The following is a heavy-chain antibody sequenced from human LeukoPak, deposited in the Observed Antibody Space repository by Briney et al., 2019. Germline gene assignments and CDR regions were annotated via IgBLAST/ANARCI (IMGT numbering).Heavy chain of an antibody. CDR3: ASGRRYDILTGWDFYFDL. V-gene: IGHV4-34*01. Sequence: SETLSLTCAVYGGSFSAYYWSWVRQPPGKGLEWIGEINHSGATNCNPSLKSRVTISVDTSKNQFSLKLSSVTAADTAVYYCASGRRYDILTGWDFYFDLWDRGTLVTVSS. J-gene: IGHJ2*01. D-gene: IGHD3-9*01. CDR2: INHSGAT. CDR1: GGSFSAYY.